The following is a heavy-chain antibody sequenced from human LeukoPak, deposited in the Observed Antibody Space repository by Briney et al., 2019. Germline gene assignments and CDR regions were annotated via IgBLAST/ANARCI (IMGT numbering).Heavy chain of an antibody. Sequence: GASVKVSCKASGYTFTSYGISWVRQAPGQGLEWMGWVSAYNGNTNYAQKLQGRVTMTTDTSTSTAYMELRSLRSDDTAVYYCARDPPPLLWFGELSPYYYGMGVWGKGTTVTVSS. D-gene: IGHD3-10*01. J-gene: IGHJ6*04. V-gene: IGHV1-18*04. CDR1: GYTFTSYG. CDR3: ARDPPPLLWFGELSPYYYGMGV. CDR2: VSAYNGNT.